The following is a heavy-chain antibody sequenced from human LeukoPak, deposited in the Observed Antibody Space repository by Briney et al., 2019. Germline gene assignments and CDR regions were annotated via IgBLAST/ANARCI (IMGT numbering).Heavy chain of an antibody. CDR1: GFTFNSYA. V-gene: IGHV3-23*01. Sequence: GGSLRLSCAASGFTFNSYAMTWVRQAPGKGLEWVSGITAGGDNTFYAASVKGRFTISRDNSKNTLYLQTDSLRAGDTAVYYCAKGHYPDASCAGDCYYSYWGQGTLVTVSS. CDR2: ITAGGDNT. D-gene: IGHD2-21*02. CDR3: AKGHYPDASCAGDCYYSY. J-gene: IGHJ4*02.